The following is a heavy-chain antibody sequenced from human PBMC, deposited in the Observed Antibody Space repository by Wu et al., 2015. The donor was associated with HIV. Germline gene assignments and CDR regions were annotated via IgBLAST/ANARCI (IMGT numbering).Heavy chain of an antibody. D-gene: IGHD4-11*01. CDR3: ARDATPITTEFDY. V-gene: IGHV1-2*02. Sequence: QVQLLQSGAEVKKPGASVMVSCKASGYTFTDYYMYWVRQAPGQGLEWMAWINPSGGATIYAEDFEGRVTVTRDTSIEIVYMELNGLTSGDTAIYYCARDATPITTEFDYWGQGTLITVSS. J-gene: IGHJ4*02. CDR1: GYTFTDYY. CDR2: INPSGGAT.